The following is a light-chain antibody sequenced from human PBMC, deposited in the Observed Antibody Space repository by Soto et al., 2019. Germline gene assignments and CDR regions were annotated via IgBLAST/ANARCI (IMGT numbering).Light chain of an antibody. CDR3: ATWDDSLNKEV. Sequence: QSVLTQPPSVSGAPRQRVTISCSGSSSNIGNKPVNWYQQLPGKAPRLLIYYDDLLPSGVSDRFSGSKSGTSASLAISGLQSEDEADYSCATWDDSLNKEVFGGGTKLTVL. V-gene: IGLV1-36*01. CDR2: YDD. CDR1: SSNIGNKP. J-gene: IGLJ2*01.